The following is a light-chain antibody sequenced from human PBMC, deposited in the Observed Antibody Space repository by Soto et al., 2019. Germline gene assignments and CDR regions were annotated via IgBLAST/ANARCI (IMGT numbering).Light chain of an antibody. J-gene: IGLJ3*02. V-gene: IGLV2-14*01. CDR3: HSYTTTGSLWV. CDR1: SRDVGGYNY. Sequence: QSVLTQPVSVSGSLGQSITISCTGTSRDVGGYNYVSWYQHHPGKGPKVLIYEVSYRPSGVSDRFSGSKSGNTASLTISGLQPEDEAHYYCHSYTTTGSLWVFGGGTQLTVL. CDR2: EVS.